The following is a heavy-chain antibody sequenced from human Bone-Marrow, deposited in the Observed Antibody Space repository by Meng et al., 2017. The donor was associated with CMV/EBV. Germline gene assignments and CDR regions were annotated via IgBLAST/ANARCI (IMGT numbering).Heavy chain of an antibody. CDR2: IRYDGSNK. Sequence: GGSLRLSCAASGFTFSSYGMHWVRQAPGKGLEWVAFIRYDGSNKYYADSVKGRFTISRDNSKNTLYLQMNSLRAEDTAVYYCAKDRGSGSYYDMDYYYGMDVWGQGTTVTVSS. J-gene: IGHJ6*02. CDR3: AKDRGSGSYYDMDYYYGMDV. CDR1: GFTFSSYG. V-gene: IGHV3-30*02. D-gene: IGHD1-26*01.